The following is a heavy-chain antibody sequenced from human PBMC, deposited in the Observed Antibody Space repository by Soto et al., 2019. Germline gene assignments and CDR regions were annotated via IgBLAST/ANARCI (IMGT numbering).Heavy chain of an antibody. J-gene: IGHJ3*01. Sequence: VQLLESGGGLVQPGGTLRLSCEATGFTFSTYAMAWVRQTPGEGPEWVSTIGGGDDIFYAESVKGRFIISRDDSRSTMYLQMDNLRVEDTAIYFCAKDSLRYNGIYDAFDVWGQGTVVTVSS. CDR2: IGGGDDI. D-gene: IGHD3-3*02. CDR3: AKDSLRYNGIYDAFDV. CDR1: GFTFSTYA. V-gene: IGHV3-23*01.